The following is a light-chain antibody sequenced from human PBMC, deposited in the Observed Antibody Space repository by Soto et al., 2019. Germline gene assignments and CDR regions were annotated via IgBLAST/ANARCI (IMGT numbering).Light chain of an antibody. CDR2: GAS. J-gene: IGKJ5*01. V-gene: IGKV3-15*01. CDR1: QSVSSN. Sequence: ELVMTQSPATLSVSPGERATLSCRSSQSVSSNLAWYQQKPGQAPRLLIYGASTRATGLPARFSGSGSGTEFTLTISRLQSEDFAVYYCQQYNNWPPQITFGQGTRLEIK. CDR3: QQYNNWPPQIT.